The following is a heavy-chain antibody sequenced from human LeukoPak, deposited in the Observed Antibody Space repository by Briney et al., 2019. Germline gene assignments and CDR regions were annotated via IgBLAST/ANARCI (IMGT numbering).Heavy chain of an antibody. CDR2: ISSSSSTI. CDR1: GFTFRAYS. D-gene: IGHD3-10*01. J-gene: IGHJ4*02. V-gene: IGHV3-48*02. Sequence: GGSLRLSCAASGFTFRAYSMNWVRQAPGKGLAWVSYISSSSSTIYYADSVKGRFIISRDNAKNSLYLQMNSLRDEDTAVYYCARGDGWFGELLNFDNWGQGTLVTVSS. CDR3: ARGDGWFGELLNFDN.